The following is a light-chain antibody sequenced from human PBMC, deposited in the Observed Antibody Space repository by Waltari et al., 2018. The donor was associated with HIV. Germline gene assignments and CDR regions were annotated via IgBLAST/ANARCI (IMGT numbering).Light chain of an antibody. CDR2: GAS. CDR3: QQSYSTPRT. Sequence: DIQMTQSPSSLSASVGDRVTITCRASQTISSYLNLYQQKPGKAPMLLIYGASTLHTGVPSSFSGSGSGTDFTLTISSLQPEDFATYYCQQSYSTPRTFGQGTKLEIK. J-gene: IGKJ2*01. CDR1: QTISSY. V-gene: IGKV1-39*01.